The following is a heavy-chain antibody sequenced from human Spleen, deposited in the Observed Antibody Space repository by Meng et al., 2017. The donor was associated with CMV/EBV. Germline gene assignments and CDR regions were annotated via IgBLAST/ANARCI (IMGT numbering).Heavy chain of an antibody. Sequence: GESLKISCAASKFTFSDFGMSWVRQAPGKGLEWVANIRQNGSEKYYVDSVKGRFVISRDNAKNSLYLQMNSLRGEDTAVYYCARGPKAHSGGYSPQVVGYYYGMDDWGQGTTVTVSS. D-gene: IGHD1-26*01. CDR1: KFTFSDFG. CDR2: IRQNGSEK. CDR3: ARGPKAHSGGYSPQVVGYYYGMDD. J-gene: IGHJ6*02. V-gene: IGHV3-7*01.